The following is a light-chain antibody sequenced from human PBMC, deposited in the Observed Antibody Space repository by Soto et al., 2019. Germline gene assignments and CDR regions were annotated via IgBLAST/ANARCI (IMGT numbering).Light chain of an antibody. Sequence: ILLTQSPATLSLSPGETVALSCWASQSLGTSLAWYQHRPGQAPRLLLYRASNRAAGIPVRFSGSGYGTGFTLTISNLEPEDFGTYYCQQRASWPLTFGGGTKVEI. CDR1: QSLGTS. V-gene: IGKV3-11*01. CDR2: RAS. J-gene: IGKJ4*01. CDR3: QQRASWPLT.